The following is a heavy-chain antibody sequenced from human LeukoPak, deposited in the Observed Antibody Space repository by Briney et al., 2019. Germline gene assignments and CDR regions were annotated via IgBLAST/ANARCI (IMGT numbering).Heavy chain of an antibody. CDR1: GHTFTSYA. D-gene: IGHD6-19*01. CDR2: INAGNGNT. Sequence: ASVKVSCKASGHTFTSYAMHWVRQAPGQRLEWMGWINAGNGNTKYSQKFQGRVTITRDTSASTAYMELSSLRSEDTAVYYCARDRGIAVAGPLFDPWGQGTLVTVSS. V-gene: IGHV1-3*01. CDR3: ARDRGIAVAGPLFDP. J-gene: IGHJ5*02.